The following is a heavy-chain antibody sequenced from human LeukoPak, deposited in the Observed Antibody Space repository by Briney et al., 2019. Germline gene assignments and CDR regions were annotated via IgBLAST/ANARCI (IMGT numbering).Heavy chain of an antibody. CDR2: ISGSGATT. CDR1: GFTFSSYA. CDR3: AREITTVAGTGVPDY. Sequence: GGSLRLSCAASGFTFSSYAMSWVRQAPGKGLEWVSAISGSGATTYHADSVKGLFTISRDNSKNTLYLEMSSLRAEDTAVYYCAREITTVAGTGVPDYWGQGTLVTVSS. D-gene: IGHD6-19*01. J-gene: IGHJ4*02. V-gene: IGHV3-23*01.